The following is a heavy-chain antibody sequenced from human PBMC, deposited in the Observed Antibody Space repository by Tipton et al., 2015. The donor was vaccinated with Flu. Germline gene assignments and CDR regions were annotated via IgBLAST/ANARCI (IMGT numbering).Heavy chain of an antibody. V-gene: IGHV4-39*01. CDR2: IYYSGST. J-gene: IGHJ4*02. CDR1: GGSISSSSYY. CDR3: ARLGFDLVGY. Sequence: TLSLTCTVSGGSISSSSYYWGWIRQPPGKGLEWIGSIYYSGSTYYNPSLKSRVTISVDTSKNQLSLKLSSVTAADTAVYYCARLGFDLVGYWGQGTLVTVSS. D-gene: IGHD3-9*01.